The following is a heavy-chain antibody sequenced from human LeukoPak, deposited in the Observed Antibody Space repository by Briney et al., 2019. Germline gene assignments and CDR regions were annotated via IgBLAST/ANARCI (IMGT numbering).Heavy chain of an antibody. CDR2: INPSGGST. CDR3: ARGGGFAFDI. J-gene: IGHJ3*02. Sequence: GASVKVSCKASGYTFTSYYMHWVRQAPGQGLEWMGIINPSGGSTNYAQKFQGRVTITADESTSTAYMELSSLRSEDTAVYYCARGGGFAFDIWGQGTMVTVSS. CDR1: GYTFTSYY. V-gene: IGHV1-46*01.